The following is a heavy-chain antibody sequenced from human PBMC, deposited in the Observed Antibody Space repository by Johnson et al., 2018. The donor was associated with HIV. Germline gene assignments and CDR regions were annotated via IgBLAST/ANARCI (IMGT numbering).Heavy chain of an antibody. J-gene: IGHJ3*02. Sequence: QVQLVESGGGVVQPGGSLRLSCAASGFTFSSYGMHWVRQAPGKGLEWVAFIRYDGSNKYYADSVKGRFTICRDNSKNTLYLQMNSLRAEDTAVYYCAKDRAAANDAFDIWGQGTMVTVSS. D-gene: IGHD6-25*01. CDR3: AKDRAAANDAFDI. CDR1: GFTFSSYG. CDR2: IRYDGSNK. V-gene: IGHV3-30*02.